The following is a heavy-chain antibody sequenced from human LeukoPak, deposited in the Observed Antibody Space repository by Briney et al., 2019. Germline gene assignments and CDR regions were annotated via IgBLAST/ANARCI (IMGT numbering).Heavy chain of an antibody. CDR2: LSGGGDSR. CDR3: AKAVRSMVTGGGYFDS. V-gene: IGHV3-23*01. Sequence: SGGSLRLSCAASGFAFSNYAMSWVRQAPGKGLEWVSSLSGGGDSRYYAGSVMGRFTISRDNSKNTLYLQMNSLRAEDTAVYYCAKAVRSMVTGGGYFDSWGQGTLVTVSS. J-gene: IGHJ4*02. D-gene: IGHD3-10*01. CDR1: GFAFSNYA.